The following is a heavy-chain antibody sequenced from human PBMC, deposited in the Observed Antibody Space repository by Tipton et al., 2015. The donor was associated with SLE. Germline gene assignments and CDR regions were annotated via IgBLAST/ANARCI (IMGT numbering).Heavy chain of an antibody. J-gene: IGHJ1*01. CDR1: GDSVSSNSAA. V-gene: IGHV6-1*01. D-gene: IGHD2-2*02. CDR3: ARGVLYDGFQD. CDR2: TYYLSKWYN. Sequence: LRLSCDISGDSVSSNSAAWNRTRQSPSRGLEWLGRTYYLSKWYNDYAVSVKSRIIINPDTSKNQFSLQLTSVTPEDTAVYYCARGVLYDGFQDWGQGTLVTVSS.